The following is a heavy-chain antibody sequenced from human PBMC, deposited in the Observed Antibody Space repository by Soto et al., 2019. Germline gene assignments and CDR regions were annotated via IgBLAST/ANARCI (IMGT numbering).Heavy chain of an antibody. CDR1: GDSISNYY. CDR2: DYYGGST. D-gene: IGHD3-22*01. CDR3: AKHVPPNAYSSCYYYMSF. Sequence: QVQLQESGPGLVKHSETLSLTCPVSGDSISNYYWSWIRQPPGKGLEWIGYDYYGGSTNYNPSLKSRLTTSLDTSKNQCSLVLNSLTASDTAVYYCAKHVPPNAYSSCYYYMSFWGQGTLVTVSS. V-gene: IGHV4-59*08. J-gene: IGHJ4*02.